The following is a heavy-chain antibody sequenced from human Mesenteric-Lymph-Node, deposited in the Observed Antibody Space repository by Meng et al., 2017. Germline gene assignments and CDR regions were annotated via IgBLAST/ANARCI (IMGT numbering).Heavy chain of an antibody. Sequence: QVQLVESGGGVVQPGRSLILSCAASGFTFSRYGFHWVRQAPGKGLEWVATIWYDESNRYYADSVKGRFTISRDNSKNTLYLQMNNLGAEDTALYYCARDGHAYNYDYWGQGTLVTVSS. CDR3: ARDGHAYNYDY. CDR1: GFTFSRYG. CDR2: IWYDESNR. D-gene: IGHD5-24*01. V-gene: IGHV3-33*01. J-gene: IGHJ4*02.